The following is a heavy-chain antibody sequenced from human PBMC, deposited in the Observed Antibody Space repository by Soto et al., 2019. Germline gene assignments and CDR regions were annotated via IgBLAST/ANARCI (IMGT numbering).Heavy chain of an antibody. V-gene: IGHV3-64D*06. J-gene: IGHJ4*02. CDR2: ISRSGDNT. D-gene: IGHD6-19*01. Sequence: GGSLRLSCSASGFTFSNHAMHWVRQAPGKGLEYLSAISRSGDNTYYADSVKGRFTISRDNSKNMLYFQMTSLRPEDTAVYYCVKVIYNSGWYGFYFDYWGQGTLVTVSS. CDR1: GFTFSNHA. CDR3: VKVIYNSGWYGFYFDY.